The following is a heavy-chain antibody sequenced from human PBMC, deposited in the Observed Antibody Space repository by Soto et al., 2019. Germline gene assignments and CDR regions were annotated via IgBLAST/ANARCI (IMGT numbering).Heavy chain of an antibody. D-gene: IGHD2-8*01. J-gene: IGHJ4*02. CDR2: IYYSGST. CDR3: GRVGGLGYYTFDY. Sequence: NPSETLSLTCTVSGGSIRDFSWSGIRQPPGKGLEWIGYIYYSGSTYYNPPLKSRVTISVDTSKNQFSLNLRSMSTPDTAVYYGGRVGGLGYYTFDYWGPGTLVTVSS. V-gene: IGHV4-59*01. CDR1: GGSIRDFS.